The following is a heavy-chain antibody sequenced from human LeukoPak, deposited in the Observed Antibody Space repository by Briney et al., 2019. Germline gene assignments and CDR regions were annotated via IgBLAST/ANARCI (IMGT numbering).Heavy chain of an antibody. V-gene: IGHV3-48*02. CDR3: AREIHWEFDY. D-gene: IGHD7-27*01. J-gene: IGHJ4*02. CDR1: GFTFNSYS. Sequence: GGSLRLSCGASGFTFNSYSMNWVRQAPGKGLEWVSYISSSTDRIYYADSVKGRFTISRDNSRRSLFLQMNSLRDEDTAVYYCAREIHWEFDYWGQGTLVTVSS. CDR2: ISSSTDRI.